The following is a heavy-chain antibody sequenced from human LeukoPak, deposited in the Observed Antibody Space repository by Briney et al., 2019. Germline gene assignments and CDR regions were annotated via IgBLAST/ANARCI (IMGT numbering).Heavy chain of an antibody. CDR2: ISYDGSNK. J-gene: IGHJ4*02. CDR3: AKDIGVFGG. CDR1: GFTFSSYG. V-gene: IGHV3-30*18. D-gene: IGHD4-23*01. Sequence: PGGSLRLSCAASGFTFSSYGMHWVRQAPGKGLEWVAVISYDGSNKYYADSVKGRFTISRDNSKNTLYLQMNSLRAEDTAVYYCAKDIGVFGGGGQGTLVTVSS.